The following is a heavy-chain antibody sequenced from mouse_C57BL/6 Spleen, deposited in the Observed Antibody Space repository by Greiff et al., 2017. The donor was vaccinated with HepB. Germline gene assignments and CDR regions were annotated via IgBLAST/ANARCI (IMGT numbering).Heavy chain of an antibody. D-gene: IGHD2-4*01. J-gene: IGHJ4*01. CDR3: AGSGDYDGVYYYAMDY. V-gene: IGHV1-81*01. CDR1: GYTFTSYG. CDR2: IYPRSGNT. Sequence: QVQLQQSGAELARPGASVKLSCKASGYTFTSYGISWVKQRTGQGLEWIGEIYPRSGNTYYNEKFKGKATLTADKSSSTAYMELRSLTSEDSAVYFCAGSGDYDGVYYYAMDYWGQGTSVTVSS.